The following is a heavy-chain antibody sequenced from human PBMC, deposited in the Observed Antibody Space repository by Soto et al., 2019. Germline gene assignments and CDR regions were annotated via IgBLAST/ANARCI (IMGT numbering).Heavy chain of an antibody. Sequence: PGGSLRLSCAASRFTFSRYAMSWVRQAPGQGLEWVSGISGSGDRTYYADSVKARFTISRDNAKNTLYLQMRSLRVEDTALYYCAKAYEAVTDNIYRGHFDLWGQGTPVTVSS. CDR2: ISGSGDRT. J-gene: IGHJ4*02. D-gene: IGHD4-4*01. CDR1: RFTFSRYA. V-gene: IGHV3-23*01. CDR3: AKAYEAVTDNIYRGHFDL.